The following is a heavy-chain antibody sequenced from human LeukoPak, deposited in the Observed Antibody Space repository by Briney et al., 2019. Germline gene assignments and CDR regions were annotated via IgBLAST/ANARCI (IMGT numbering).Heavy chain of an antibody. CDR2: IWYDGSNK. CDR3: TTDRHYDILTGDNYGMDV. V-gene: IGHV3-33*01. Sequence: PGGSLRLSCAASGFTFSSYGMHWVRQAPGKGLEWVAVIWYDGSNKYYADSVKGRFTISRDNSKNTLYLQMNSLRAEDTAVYYCTTDRHYDILTGDNYGMDVWGQGTTVTVSS. CDR1: GFTFSSYG. D-gene: IGHD3-9*01. J-gene: IGHJ6*02.